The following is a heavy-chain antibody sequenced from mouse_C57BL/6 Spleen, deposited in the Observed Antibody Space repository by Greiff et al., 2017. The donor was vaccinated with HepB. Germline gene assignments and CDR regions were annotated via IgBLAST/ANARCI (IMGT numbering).Heavy chain of an antibody. V-gene: IGHV1-52*01. D-gene: IGHD1-1*01. CDR2: IDPSDSET. J-gene: IGHJ4*01. CDR3: ARGGYCGSSFLLPMDY. Sequence: QVQLQQPGAELVRPGSSVKLSCKASGYTFTSYWMHWVKQRPIQGLEWIGNIDPSDSETNYNQKFKDKATVTVDKSSSTDYMQLSSLTSEDSAVYYCARGGYCGSSFLLPMDYWGQGTSVTVSS. CDR1: GYTFTSYW.